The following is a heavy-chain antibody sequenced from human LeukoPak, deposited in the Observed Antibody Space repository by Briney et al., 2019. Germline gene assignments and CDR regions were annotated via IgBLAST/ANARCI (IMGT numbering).Heavy chain of an antibody. V-gene: IGHV1-69*05. Sequence: GSSVKVSCKASGGTFSSYAISWVRQAPGQGLEWMGGIIPIFGTANYAQKFQGRVTITTDESTSTAYMELSSLRSEDTAVYYCARDPHDSSGYYGYWGQGTLVTVSS. CDR1: GGTFSSYA. D-gene: IGHD3-22*01. CDR3: ARDPHDSSGYYGY. J-gene: IGHJ4*02. CDR2: IIPIFGTA.